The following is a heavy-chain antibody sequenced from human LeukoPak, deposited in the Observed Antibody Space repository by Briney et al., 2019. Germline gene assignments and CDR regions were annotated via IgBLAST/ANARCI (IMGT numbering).Heavy chain of an antibody. Sequence: GGSLKLSCAASGFTFNNAWMNWVRQAPGKGLEWVAVISYDGRNIHYPDSVKGRFTISRDISTDTLWLQMDSLRTEDTAVYYCAKGPLRGTAAAIDYWGQGTLVTVSS. CDR2: ISYDGRNI. D-gene: IGHD2-2*01. CDR1: GFTFNNAW. CDR3: AKGPLRGTAAAIDY. V-gene: IGHV3-30*18. J-gene: IGHJ4*02.